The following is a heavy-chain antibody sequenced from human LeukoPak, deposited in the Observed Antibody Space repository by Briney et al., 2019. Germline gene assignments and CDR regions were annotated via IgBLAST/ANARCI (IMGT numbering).Heavy chain of an antibody. CDR2: INPNSGGT. D-gene: IGHD2-2*02. Sequence: ASEKVSCKASGYTFTGYYMHWVRQAPGQGLEWMGWINPNSGGTNYAQKFQGRVTMTRDTSISTAYMELSRLRSDDTAVYYCASDWGLSQLEYCSNTNCYMGAFDIWGQGTMDTVSS. J-gene: IGHJ3*02. CDR3: ASDWGLSQLEYCSNTNCYMGAFDI. CDR1: GYTFTGYY. V-gene: IGHV1-2*02.